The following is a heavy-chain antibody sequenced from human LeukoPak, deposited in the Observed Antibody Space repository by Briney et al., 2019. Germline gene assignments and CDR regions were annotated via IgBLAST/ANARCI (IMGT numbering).Heavy chain of an antibody. CDR2: IYYSGST. V-gene: IGHV4-39*07. D-gene: IGHD3-22*01. Sequence: PSETLSLTCTVSGGSISSSSYYWGWPRQPPGKGLEWIGSIYYSGSTYYNPSLKSRVTISVDTSKNQFSLKLSSVTAADTAVYYCASPTYYYDSSGSIFDYWGQGTLVTVSS. CDR1: GGSISSSSYY. CDR3: ASPTYYYDSSGSIFDY. J-gene: IGHJ4*02.